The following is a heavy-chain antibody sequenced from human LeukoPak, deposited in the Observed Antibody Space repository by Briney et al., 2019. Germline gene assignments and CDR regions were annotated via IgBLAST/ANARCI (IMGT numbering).Heavy chain of an antibody. CDR1: GYTFTSYG. D-gene: IGHD5-12*01. CDR3: ARDDLYSGYDYDY. J-gene: IGHJ4*02. V-gene: IGHV1-18*01. CDR2: ISAYNGNT. Sequence: ASVKVSCKASGYTFTSYGISWVRQAPGQGLEWMGWISAYNGNTNYAQKLQGRVTMTTGTSTSTAYMDLRSLRSDDTAVYYCARDDLYSGYDYDYWGQGTLITVSS.